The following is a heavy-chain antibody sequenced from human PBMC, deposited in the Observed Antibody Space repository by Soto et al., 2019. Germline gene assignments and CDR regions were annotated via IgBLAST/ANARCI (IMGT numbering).Heavy chain of an antibody. V-gene: IGHV4-34*01. CDR2: INHSGST. Sequence: SETLSLTCAVYGGSFSGYYWSWIRQPPGKGLEWIGEINHSGSTNYNPSLKSRVTISVDTSKNQFSLKLSSVTAADTAVYYCARAAKVTTGYWYFDLWGRGTPVTVSS. CDR1: GGSFSGYY. D-gene: IGHD4-17*01. J-gene: IGHJ2*01. CDR3: ARAAKVTTGYWYFDL.